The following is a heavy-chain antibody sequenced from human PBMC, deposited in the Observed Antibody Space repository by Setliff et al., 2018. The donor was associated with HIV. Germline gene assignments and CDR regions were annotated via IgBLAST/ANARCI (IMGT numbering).Heavy chain of an antibody. Sequence: PSETLSLTCTVSGGSISSGNNYWSWIRQPPGKGLEWIAYIYYSGNTYYNPSLKSRATISVDTSKNQFSLKLNSVTVADTAVYYCARDPAAASREVAFDIWGQGTMVTVS. CDR1: GGSISSGNNY. V-gene: IGHV4-30-4*08. J-gene: IGHJ3*02. CDR3: ARDPAAASREVAFDI. D-gene: IGHD2-15*01. CDR2: IYYSGNT.